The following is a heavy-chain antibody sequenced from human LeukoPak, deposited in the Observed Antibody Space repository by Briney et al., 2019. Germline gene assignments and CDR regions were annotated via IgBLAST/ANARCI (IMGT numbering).Heavy chain of an antibody. V-gene: IGHV1-18*01. Sequence: ASVKVSCKASGYSFSRYGISWVRQAPGQGLEWMGWISTYNGNTNYAQKFQGRVTMTTDTSTNTAYMELRSLRSDDTAVYYCGRDLDYYDSSGSGWFDPWGQGTLVTVSS. D-gene: IGHD3-22*01. CDR3: GRDLDYYDSSGSGWFDP. J-gene: IGHJ5*02. CDR1: GYSFSRYG. CDR2: ISTYNGNT.